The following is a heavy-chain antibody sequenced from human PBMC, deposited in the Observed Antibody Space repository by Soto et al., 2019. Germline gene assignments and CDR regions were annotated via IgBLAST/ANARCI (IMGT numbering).Heavy chain of an antibody. V-gene: IGHV5-51*01. CDR2: IYPGDSDT. CDR3: ARHLVVASYMDV. J-gene: IGHJ6*03. D-gene: IGHD2-2*01. Sequence: PGESLKISCKASGYSFTNCWIGWVRQMPGKGLEWMGFIYPGDSDTRYSPSFQGQVTISVDKSISTAYLQWSSLKASDTAMYYCARHLVVASYMDVWGKGTTVTVSS. CDR1: GYSFTNCW.